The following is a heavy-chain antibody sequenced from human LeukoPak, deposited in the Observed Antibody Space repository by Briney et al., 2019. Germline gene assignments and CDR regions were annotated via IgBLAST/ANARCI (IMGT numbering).Heavy chain of an antibody. J-gene: IGHJ5*02. CDR3: ARHAAPGTASSLRFDP. Sequence: PSENLSLTCTVSGVTIIGYDLTWIRQAPGKGLEWVGHINSSGSTTYNPSLTSRVTISVDTPKQQFYLKLSYVTAADTGVYSCARHAAPGTASSLRFDPWGQGTLVTVSS. V-gene: IGHV4-59*08. D-gene: IGHD2-21*02. CDR2: INSSGST. CDR1: GVTIIGYD.